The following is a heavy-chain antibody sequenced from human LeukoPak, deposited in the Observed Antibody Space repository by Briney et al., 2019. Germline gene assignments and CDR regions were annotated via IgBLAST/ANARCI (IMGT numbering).Heavy chain of an antibody. CDR2: INHSGST. D-gene: IGHD2-2*02. V-gene: IGHV4-34*01. Sequence: SETLSLTCAVYGGSFSGYYWSWIRQPPGKGLEWIGEINHSGSTNYNPSLKSRVTISVDTSENQFSLKLSSVTAADTAVYYCARGRSSSYCSSTSCYKNWFDPWGQGTLVTVSS. CDR1: GGSFSGYY. CDR3: ARGRSSSYCSSTSCYKNWFDP. J-gene: IGHJ5*02.